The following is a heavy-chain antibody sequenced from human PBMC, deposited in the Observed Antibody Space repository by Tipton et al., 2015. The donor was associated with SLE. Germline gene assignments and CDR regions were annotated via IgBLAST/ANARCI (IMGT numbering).Heavy chain of an antibody. CDR3: ARPTSGWYPLDY. Sequence: VQLVQSGAEVKKPGESLKISCKGSGYTFTNNWIAWVRQMPGQGLEWMGIIYPADSDTRYSPSFQGQVTISADKSISTAYLQWNSLKVSDTAMYYCARPTSGWYPLDYWGQGTLVTVSS. CDR2: IYPADSDT. V-gene: IGHV5-51*03. CDR1: GYTFTNNW. D-gene: IGHD6-19*01. J-gene: IGHJ4*02.